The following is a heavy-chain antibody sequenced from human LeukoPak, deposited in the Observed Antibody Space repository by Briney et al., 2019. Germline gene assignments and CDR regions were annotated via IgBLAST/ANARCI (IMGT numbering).Heavy chain of an antibody. CDR2: ISSSSSYL. CDR3: ARAGAARPGYYYYYMDV. D-gene: IGHD6-6*01. Sequence: PGGSLRLSCAASGSTFSIYSTNWVRQAPGKGLEWGSSISSSSSYLYYADSVKCRFTISRDNAKNSLYLQMNSLRAEDTAVYYCARAGAARPGYYYYYMDVWGKGTTVTVSS. V-gene: IGHV3-21*01. J-gene: IGHJ6*03. CDR1: GSTFSIYS.